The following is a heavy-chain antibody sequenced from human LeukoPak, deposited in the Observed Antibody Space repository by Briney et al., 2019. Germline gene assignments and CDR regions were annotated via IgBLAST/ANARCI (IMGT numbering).Heavy chain of an antibody. CDR2: IWYEGNNK. Sequence: GGSLRLSCAASGFTFRNYVMHWVRQAPGKGLEWVAVIWYEGNNKYYVDSVKGRFTISRDNSKTTLDLQMNSLRVEDTAVYYCARDVRSRYFDLWGRGTLVTVSS. V-gene: IGHV3-33*01. CDR3: ARDVRSRYFDL. J-gene: IGHJ2*01. CDR1: GFTFRNYV.